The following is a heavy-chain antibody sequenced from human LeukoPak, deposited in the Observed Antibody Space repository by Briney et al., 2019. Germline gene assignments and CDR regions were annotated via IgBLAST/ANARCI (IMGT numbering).Heavy chain of an antibody. Sequence: GGTLRLSCAPSRFTFSAFWMRWVRQAPGKGLEWVAYIKQEGSEKYYVDSVKGRFIISRDNAKSSLYLQMNSLRAGDTAVYYCARYGVGATAFDMWGQGTMVTVSS. J-gene: IGHJ3*02. CDR3: ARYGVGATAFDM. CDR2: IKQEGSEK. D-gene: IGHD1-26*01. V-gene: IGHV3-7*01. CDR1: RFTFSAFW.